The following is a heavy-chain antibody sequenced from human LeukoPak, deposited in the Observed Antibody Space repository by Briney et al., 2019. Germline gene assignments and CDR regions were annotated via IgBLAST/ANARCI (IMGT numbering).Heavy chain of an antibody. Sequence: SDTLSLICTVSGGFISSYYWLWFRQPPGKGVEWIGYIHYSGSTNYNPSLKSRVTISVDTSKNQFSLKLSSVTAADTAVYYCARGVSYYDSSGYKHWGQGTLVTVSS. V-gene: IGHV4-59*07. CDR3: ARGVSYYDSSGYKH. CDR2: IHYSGST. CDR1: GGFISSYY. J-gene: IGHJ1*01. D-gene: IGHD3-22*01.